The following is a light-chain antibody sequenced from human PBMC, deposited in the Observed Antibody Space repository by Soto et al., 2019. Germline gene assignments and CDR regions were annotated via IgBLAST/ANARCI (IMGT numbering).Light chain of an antibody. CDR1: SSDVGSYNR. V-gene: IGLV2-18*02. CDR2: EVR. Sequence: QSALTQPPSVSGSPGQSVTISCTGTSSDVGSYNRVSWYQQPPGTAPKLMIYEVRNRPSGVHDRFSGSKSGNMASLTISGLQAEDEADYYCSSYTSINTWVFGGGTKLTVL. CDR3: SSYTSINTWV. J-gene: IGLJ3*02.